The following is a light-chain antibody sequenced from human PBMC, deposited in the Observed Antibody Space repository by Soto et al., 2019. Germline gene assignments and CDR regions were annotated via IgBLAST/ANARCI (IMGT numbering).Light chain of an antibody. CDR2: EVS. V-gene: IGLV2-8*01. CDR3: SSYAGSSPVV. CDR1: SSDVGCYNY. J-gene: IGLJ2*01. Sequence: QSALTQPPSASGSPGQSVTISCTGTSSDVGCYNYVSWYQQHPGKAPKLMIYEVSKRPSGVPDRFSGSKSGNTASLTVSGLQAEDEADYYCSSYAGSSPVVFGGGTKLTVL.